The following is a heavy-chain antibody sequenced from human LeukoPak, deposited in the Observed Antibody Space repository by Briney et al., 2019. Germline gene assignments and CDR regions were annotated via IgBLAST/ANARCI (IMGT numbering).Heavy chain of an antibody. CDR3: ARGIYGGNSGLDY. Sequence: SETLSLSCAVSGGSISSGGYSWSWIRQPPGKGLEWIGYIYHSGSTYYNPSLKSRVTISVDRSKNQFSLKLSSVTAADTAVNYCARGIYGGNSGLDYWGQGTLVTVSS. D-gene: IGHD4-23*01. V-gene: IGHV4-30-2*01. CDR1: GGSISSGGYS. CDR2: IYHSGST. J-gene: IGHJ4*02.